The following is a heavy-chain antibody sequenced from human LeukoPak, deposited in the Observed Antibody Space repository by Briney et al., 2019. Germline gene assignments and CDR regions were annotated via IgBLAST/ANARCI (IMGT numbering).Heavy chain of an antibody. J-gene: IGHJ3*02. CDR2: ISAYNGNT. V-gene: IGHV1-18*04. Sequence: GASVKVSCKASGYTFTSYGISWVRQAPGQGLEWMGWISAYNGNTNYAQKLQGRVTMTTDTSTSTAYMELSSLRSEDTAVYYCARDTAMVTSSFDIWGQGTMVTVSS. D-gene: IGHD5-18*01. CDR1: GYTFTSYG. CDR3: ARDTAMVTSSFDI.